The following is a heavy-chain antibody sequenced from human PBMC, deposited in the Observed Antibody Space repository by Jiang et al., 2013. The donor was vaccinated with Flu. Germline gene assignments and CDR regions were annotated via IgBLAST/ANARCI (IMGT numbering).Heavy chain of an antibody. CDR3: AHLTALRWPYYFDY. V-gene: IGHV2-5*02. CDR1: GFSLSSSGVG. D-gene: IGHD4-23*01. Sequence: KPTQTLTLTCTFSGFSLSSSGVGVGWIRQPPGKALEWLALIYWDDDRRYSPSLKSRLTITRDTSKNQVVLTMTNMDPVDTATYYCAHLTALRWPYYFDYWGQGTLVIVST. J-gene: IGHJ4*02. CDR2: IYWDDDR.